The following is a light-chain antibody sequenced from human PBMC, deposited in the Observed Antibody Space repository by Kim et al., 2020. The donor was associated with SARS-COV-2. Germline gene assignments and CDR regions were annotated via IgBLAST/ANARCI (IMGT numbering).Light chain of an antibody. V-gene: IGKV3-15*01. J-gene: IGKJ4*01. Sequence: DIVMTQSPATLSVSPGERATLSCRASQNIGSNLAWYQQKPGQAPRLLIFGASTRATGIPARFSGSGSGTEFTLTISSLQSEDFVLYYCQHYSKLPLTFGGGTKVDIK. CDR2: GAS. CDR1: QNIGSN. CDR3: QHYSKLPLT.